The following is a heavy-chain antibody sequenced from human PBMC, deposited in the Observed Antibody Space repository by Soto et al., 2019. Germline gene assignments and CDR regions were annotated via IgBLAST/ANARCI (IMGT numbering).Heavy chain of an antibody. CDR1: SGPSRSYN. CDR3: VRRGIDYLQGLADV. J-gene: IGHJ6*02. Sequence: QVQLQQSGPRLVKPSETLSLTCTVSSGPSRSYNWGWIRQSPRRGLEWIGYVYYTGDTAYNPSLKSRVTKSADTSTNTISLILSSVTAADTAVYYCVRRGIDYLQGLADVWGQGTTVTVSS. D-gene: IGHD1-26*01. CDR2: VYYTGDT. V-gene: IGHV4-59*08.